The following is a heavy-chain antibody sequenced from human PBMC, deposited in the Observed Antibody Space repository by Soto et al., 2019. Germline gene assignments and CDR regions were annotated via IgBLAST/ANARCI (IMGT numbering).Heavy chain of an antibody. Sequence: QVQLVQSGAEVKKPGSSVKVSCKASGGTFSSXAISWVRQAPGQGLEWMARIIPIFGTANYAHKFQGRVTITADESTSTAYMELSSLRSEDTAVYYCARDGKRELLFDYWGQGTLVTVSS. CDR2: IIPIFGTA. V-gene: IGHV1-69*18. D-gene: IGHD1-26*01. J-gene: IGHJ4*02. CDR3: ARDGKRELLFDY. CDR1: GGTFSSXA.